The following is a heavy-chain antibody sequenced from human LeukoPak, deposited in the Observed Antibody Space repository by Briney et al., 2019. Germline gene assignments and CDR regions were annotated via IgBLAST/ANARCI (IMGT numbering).Heavy chain of an antibody. V-gene: IGHV4-59*01. CDR1: GGSISSYY. D-gene: IGHD3-10*01. CDR3: ARWEVRLNAFEM. J-gene: IGHJ3*02. Sequence: PSETLSLTCTVSGGSISSYYWSWIRQPPGKGLEWIGYIYYSGSTNYNPSLKSRVTISVDTSKNQFSLKLSSVTAADTAVYYCARWEVRLNAFEMWGQGTMVTVSS. CDR2: IYYSGST.